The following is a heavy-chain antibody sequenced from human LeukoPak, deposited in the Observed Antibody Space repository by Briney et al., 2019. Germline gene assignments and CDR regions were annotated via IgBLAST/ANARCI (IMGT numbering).Heavy chain of an antibody. Sequence: SETLSLTCTVSGGSISSYYWSWIRQPAGKGLEWIGRIYTSGSTNYNPSLKSRVTMSVDTSKNQFSLKLSFVTAADTAVYYCARALSSPGPPLHYYMDVWGKGTTVTVSS. CDR3: ARALSSPGPPLHYYMDV. CDR2: IYTSGST. V-gene: IGHV4-4*07. CDR1: GGSISSYY. J-gene: IGHJ6*03.